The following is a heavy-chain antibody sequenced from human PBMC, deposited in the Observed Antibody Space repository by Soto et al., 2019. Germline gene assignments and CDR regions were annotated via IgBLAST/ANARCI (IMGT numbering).Heavy chain of an antibody. V-gene: IGHV3-9*01. Sequence: EVQLVESGGGLVQPGRSLRLSCAASGFTFDDYAMHWVRQAPGKGLEWVSGISWNSGSIGYADSVKGRFTISRDNAKNSLYLQMNSLRAEDTALYYCARDQDYYGSGSPSWDPWGQGTLVTVSS. D-gene: IGHD3-10*01. J-gene: IGHJ5*02. CDR2: ISWNSGSI. CDR1: GFTFDDYA. CDR3: ARDQDYYGSGSPSWDP.